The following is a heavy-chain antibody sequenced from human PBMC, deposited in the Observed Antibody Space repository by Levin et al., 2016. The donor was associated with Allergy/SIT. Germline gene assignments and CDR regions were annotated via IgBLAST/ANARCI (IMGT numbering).Heavy chain of an antibody. V-gene: IGHV3-11*01. Sequence: WIRQPPGKGLEWVSYISDSGNAIDYTDSVKGRFTMSRDIATNSLYLQMNSLRAEDSAVYYCARGEHWRVYYYWGYFDYWGQGTLVTVSS. J-gene: IGHJ4*02. D-gene: IGHD5/OR15-5a*01. CDR2: ISDSGNAI. CDR3: ARGEHWRVYYYWGYFDY.